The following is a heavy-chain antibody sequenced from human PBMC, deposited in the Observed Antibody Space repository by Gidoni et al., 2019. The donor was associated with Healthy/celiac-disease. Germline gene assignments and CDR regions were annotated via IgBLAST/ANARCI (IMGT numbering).Heavy chain of an antibody. CDR2: ISSSSSTI. J-gene: IGHJ4*02. CDR3: ARGSIAARGYFDY. D-gene: IGHD6-6*01. V-gene: IGHV3-48*01. CDR1: VFPFSSYS. Sequence: EVQLVESGGGLVQPGGSLRLSSSASVFPFSSYSMNWVRQAPGKGLEWVSYISSSSSTIYYADSVKGRFTSARDKAKSSLYLQMNSLRAEDTAVYYCARGSIAARGYFDYWGQGTLVTVSS.